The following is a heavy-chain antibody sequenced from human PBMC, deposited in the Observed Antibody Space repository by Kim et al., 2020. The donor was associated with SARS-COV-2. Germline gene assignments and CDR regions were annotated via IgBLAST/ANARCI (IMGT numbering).Heavy chain of an antibody. CDR2: IKQDVYEK. Sequence: GGSLRLSCAASEFTFSTHWMTWVRQAPGKGLEWVASIKQDVYEKYYVDSVKGRFTISRDNAKNLLYLQMNSLRAEDTAVYYCARGVAVAPHYYYHYGMDVWGQGTTVTVSS. CDR1: EFTFSTHW. J-gene: IGHJ6*02. CDR3: ARGVAVAPHYYYHYGMDV. V-gene: IGHV3-7*03. D-gene: IGHD6-19*01.